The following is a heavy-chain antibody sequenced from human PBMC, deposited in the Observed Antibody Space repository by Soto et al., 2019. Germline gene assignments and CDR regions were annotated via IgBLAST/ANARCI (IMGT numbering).Heavy chain of an antibody. D-gene: IGHD3-9*01. CDR3: ARALSFHDVLTGRGWVFYFDY. CDR1: GGSISSYN. CDR2: VYYSGNT. V-gene: IGHV4-59*01. Sequence: QVRLQESGPGLVKPSETLSLTCTVSGGSISSYNWTWIRQPPGRGLEWIGDVYYSGNTNSNPSLKSRVTISVDTSRSQFSLELKSVTTADTAVYYCARALSFHDVLTGRGWVFYFDYWGQGALVTVSS. J-gene: IGHJ4*02.